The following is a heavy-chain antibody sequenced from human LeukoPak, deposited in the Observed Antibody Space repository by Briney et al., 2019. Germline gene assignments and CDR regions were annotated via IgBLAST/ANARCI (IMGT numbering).Heavy chain of an antibody. CDR3: AGKIGVRYYCGRDV. CDR1: GGSISRYY. D-gene: IGHD3-16*01. J-gene: IGHJ6*02. Sequence: SETLSLTCTVSGGSISRYYWRWLRHPPGKGLEGSGYIYYSGSTNYNPSLKSRVNISIDTSKNHFSLKLSSVSAADGAVYYCAGKIGVRYYCGRDVWGQGTTVSVP. CDR2: IYYSGST. V-gene: IGHV4-59*08.